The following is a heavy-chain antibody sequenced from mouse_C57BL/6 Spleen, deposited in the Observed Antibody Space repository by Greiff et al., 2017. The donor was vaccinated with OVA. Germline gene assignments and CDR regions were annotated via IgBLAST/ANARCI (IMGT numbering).Heavy chain of an antibody. CDR3: ARLDYYGSSYDFDY. V-gene: IGHV1-52*01. CDR2: IDPSDSET. D-gene: IGHD1-1*01. CDR1: GYTFTSYW. Sequence: QVQLQQPGAELVRPGSSVKLSCKASGYTFTSYWMHWVKQRPIQGLEWIGNIDPSDSETHYNQKFKDKATLTVDKSSSTAYMQLSSLTSEDSAVYDCARLDYYGSSYDFDYWGQGTTLTVSS. J-gene: IGHJ2*01.